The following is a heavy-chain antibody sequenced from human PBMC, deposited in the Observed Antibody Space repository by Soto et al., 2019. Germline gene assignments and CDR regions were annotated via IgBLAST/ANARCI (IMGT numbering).Heavy chain of an antibody. CDR1: GYTFTSYP. D-gene: IGHD6-13*01. CDR2: INAGNGNT. J-gene: IGHJ4*02. CDR3: ARDMLRFTSSPFDY. V-gene: IGHV1-3*01. Sequence: VQLVQSGAEVKKPGASVKVSCTASGYTFTSYPMHWVRQAPGQSLEWMGWINAGNGNTKYSQKFQDRVTITRDTSASTAYMELSSLRSEDTAVYFCARDMLRFTSSPFDYWGQGTLVTVSS.